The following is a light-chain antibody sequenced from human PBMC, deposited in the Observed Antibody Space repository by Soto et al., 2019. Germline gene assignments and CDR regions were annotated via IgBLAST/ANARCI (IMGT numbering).Light chain of an antibody. CDR2: DVT. CDR1: SSDVGGYNY. Sequence: QSVLTQPRSMSGSPGQSVTISCTGTSSDVGGYNYVSWYQQHPGKAPKLMIYDVTKRPSGVPDRFSGSKSGNTASLTISGLQAEDEADYYCSSYAGSYTWVFGGGTKLTVL. J-gene: IGLJ3*02. V-gene: IGLV2-11*01. CDR3: SSYAGSYTWV.